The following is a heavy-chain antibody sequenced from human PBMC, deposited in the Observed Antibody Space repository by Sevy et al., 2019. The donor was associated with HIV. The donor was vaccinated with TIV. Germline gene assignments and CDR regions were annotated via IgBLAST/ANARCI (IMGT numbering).Heavy chain of an antibody. J-gene: IGHJ3*02. V-gene: IGHV1-2*02. CDR2: INPNSGGT. CDR3: ARVRAIAVAGAFDI. D-gene: IGHD6-19*01. Sequence: ASVKVSCKASGYTFTGYYMHWVRQAPGQGLEWMGWINPNSGGTNYAQKFQGRVTMTRDTSISTAYIELSRLRSDDTAVYYCARVRAIAVAGAFDIWGQGTMVTVSS. CDR1: GYTFTGYY.